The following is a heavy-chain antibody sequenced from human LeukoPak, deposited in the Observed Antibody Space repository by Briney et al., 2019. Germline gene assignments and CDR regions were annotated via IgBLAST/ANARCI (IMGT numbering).Heavy chain of an antibody. D-gene: IGHD3-22*01. CDR2: INHSGST. Sequence: KPSETLSLTCAVYGGSFSGYYWSWIRQPPGKGLEWIGEINHSGSTNYNPSLKSRVTISVDTSKNQFSLKLSSVTAADTAVYYCARSGAGSVEYYYDSSGDSAEYFQHWGQGTLVTVSS. CDR1: GGSFSGYY. J-gene: IGHJ1*01. CDR3: ARSGAGSVEYYYDSSGDSAEYFQH. V-gene: IGHV4-34*01.